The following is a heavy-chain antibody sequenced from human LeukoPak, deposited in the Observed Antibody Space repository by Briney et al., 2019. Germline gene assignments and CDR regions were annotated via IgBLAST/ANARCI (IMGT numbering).Heavy chain of an antibody. CDR2: ISSNGAST. CDR3: ARGARFLEWLLSGWFDP. CDR1: GFTFSSCA. D-gene: IGHD3-3*01. V-gene: IGHV3-23*01. Sequence: GGSLRLSCAASGFTFSSCAMSWVRQAPGKGLEWVSGISSNGASTYYVDSVKGRFTISRDNSKNTLFLQMNSLRAEDTAVYYCARGARFLEWLLSGWFDPWGQGTLVTVSS. J-gene: IGHJ5*02.